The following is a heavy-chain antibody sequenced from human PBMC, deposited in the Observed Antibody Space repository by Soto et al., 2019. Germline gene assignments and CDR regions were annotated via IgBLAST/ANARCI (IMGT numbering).Heavy chain of an antibody. Sequence: GGSLRLSCAASGFTFSSYTMHWVRQAPGKGLEYVSAITSNGGSTYYANSVKGRFTISRDNSKNTLYLQTGSLRAEDMAVYYCARGYYGSGSYYTHAAFDIWGQGTMVTVSS. CDR2: ITSNGGST. CDR3: ARGYYGSGSYYTHAAFDI. CDR1: GFTFSSYT. J-gene: IGHJ3*02. V-gene: IGHV3-64*01. D-gene: IGHD3-10*01.